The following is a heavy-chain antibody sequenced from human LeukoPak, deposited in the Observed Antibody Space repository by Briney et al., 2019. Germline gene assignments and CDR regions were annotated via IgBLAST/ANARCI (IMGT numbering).Heavy chain of an antibody. CDR1: GFSFTTYW. CDR2: IKQDGSEK. CDR3: ARDRQQLARSLDY. J-gene: IGHJ4*02. Sequence: GGSLRLSCAASGFSFTTYWMSWVRQAPGKGLEWVANIKQDGSEKYYVDSVKGRFTISRDNAENSLYLQMNSLRAEDTAVYYCARDRQQLARSLDYWGQGTLVTVSS. V-gene: IGHV3-7*01. D-gene: IGHD6-13*01.